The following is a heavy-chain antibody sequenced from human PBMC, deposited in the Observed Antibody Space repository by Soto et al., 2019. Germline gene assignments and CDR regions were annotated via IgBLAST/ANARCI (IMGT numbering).Heavy chain of an antibody. D-gene: IGHD1-7*01. V-gene: IGHV3-30-3*01. CDR3: AKDKWNYEAPYYFDY. Sequence: QVQLVESGGGVVQPGRSLRLSCAASGFTFSSYAMHWVRQAPGKGLEWVAFISFDGSNKYCADSVKGRFTVSRDNSKNTLYLQMNSLRAEDTAIYYCAKDKWNYEAPYYFDYWGQGTLVTVSS. J-gene: IGHJ4*02. CDR2: ISFDGSNK. CDR1: GFTFSSYA.